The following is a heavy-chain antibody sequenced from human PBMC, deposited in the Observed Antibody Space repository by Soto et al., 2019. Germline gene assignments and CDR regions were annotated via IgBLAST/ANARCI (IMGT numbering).Heavy chain of an antibody. J-gene: IGHJ6*02. D-gene: IGHD3-3*01. CDR2: IIPIFGTA. Sequence: SVKVSCKASGGTFSSYAISWVRQAPGQGLEWMGGIIPIFGTANYAQKFQGRVTITADESTSTAYMELSSLRSEDTAVYYCARDLITIFGVVTPWGPYGLDVWGQGTTVTVSS. CDR3: ARDLITIFGVVTPWGPYGLDV. V-gene: IGHV1-69*13. CDR1: GGTFSSYA.